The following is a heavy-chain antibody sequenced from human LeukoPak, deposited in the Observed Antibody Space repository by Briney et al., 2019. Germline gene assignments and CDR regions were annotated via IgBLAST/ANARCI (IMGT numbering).Heavy chain of an antibody. CDR1: GGSFSGYY. D-gene: IGHD2-2*01. CDR2: INHSGST. J-gene: IGHJ3*02. Sequence: PSETLSLTCAVYGGSFSGYYWSWIRQPPGKGLEWIGEINHSGSTNYNPSLKSRVTISVDTSKNQFSLKLSSVTAADTAVYYCARQEIVVVPAATNAFDIWGQGTMVTVSS. CDR3: ARQEIVVVPAATNAFDI. V-gene: IGHV4-34*01.